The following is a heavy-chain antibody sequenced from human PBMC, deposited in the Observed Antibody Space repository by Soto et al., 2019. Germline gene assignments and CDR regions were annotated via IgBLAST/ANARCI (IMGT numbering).Heavy chain of an antibody. CDR2: INAGNGNT. CDR3: ARGLRCSGLIVYYYYYMDV. D-gene: IGHD4-17*01. V-gene: IGHV1-3*01. Sequence: QVQLVQSGAEVKKPGASVKVSCKASVYTFTSYAMHWVRQAPGQRREWMGWINAGNGNTKYSQKFQGRVTITRDTSASTAYMELSSLRSEDTAVDYCARGLRCSGLIVYYYYYMDVWGKGTTVTVSS. J-gene: IGHJ6*03. CDR1: VYTFTSYA.